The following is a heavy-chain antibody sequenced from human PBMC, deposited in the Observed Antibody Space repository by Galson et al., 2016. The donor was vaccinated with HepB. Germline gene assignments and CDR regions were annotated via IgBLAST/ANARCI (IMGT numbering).Heavy chain of an antibody. CDR1: GGSVSSHNW. CDR2: INSDGSST. V-gene: IGHV3-74*03. CDR3: ARDGSGYYMWY. J-gene: IGHJ4*02. Sequence: ETLSLTCAVSGGSVSSHNWWSWVRQPPGKGLVWVSRINSDGSSTKYADSVKGRFTISRDNAKNTLYLQMNSLRAEDTAVYYCARDGSGYYMWYWGQGTLVTVSS. D-gene: IGHD3-22*01.